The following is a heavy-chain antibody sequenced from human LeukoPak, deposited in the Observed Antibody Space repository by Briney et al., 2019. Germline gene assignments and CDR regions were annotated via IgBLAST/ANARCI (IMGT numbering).Heavy chain of an antibody. Sequence: GGSLRLSCAASGFTFSSYGMHWVRQAPGKGLEWVAVISYDGSNKYYADSVKGRFTISRDNSKNTLYLQMNGLRAEDTAVYYCAKVARYSYGPNYYYGMDVWGQGTTVTVSS. CDR2: ISYDGSNK. CDR3: AKVARYSYGPNYYYGMDV. CDR1: GFTFSSYG. V-gene: IGHV3-30*18. J-gene: IGHJ6*02. D-gene: IGHD5-18*01.